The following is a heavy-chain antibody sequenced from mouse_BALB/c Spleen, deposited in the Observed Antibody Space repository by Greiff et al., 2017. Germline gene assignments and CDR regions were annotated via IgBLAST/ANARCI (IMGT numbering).Heavy chain of an antibody. V-gene: IGHV1-5*01. CDR3: TRLGGYYGYFDY. D-gene: IGHD1-1*01. J-gene: IGHJ2*01. CDR1: GYTFTSYW. Sequence: VQLQQSGTVLARPGASVKMSCKASGYTFTSYWMHWVKQRPGQGLEWIGAIYPGNSDTSYNQKFKGKAKLTAVTSTSTAYMELSSLTNEDSAVYYCTRLGGYYGYFDYWGQGTTRTVSS. CDR2: IYPGNSDT.